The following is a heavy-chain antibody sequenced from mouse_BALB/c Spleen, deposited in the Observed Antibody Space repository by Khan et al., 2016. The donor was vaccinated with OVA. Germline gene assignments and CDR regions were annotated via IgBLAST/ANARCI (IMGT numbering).Heavy chain of an antibody. CDR3: TRGGAGATMSSWFAY. CDR2: INPSNGGT. V-gene: IGHV1S81*02. Sequence: QVQLQQSGAELVKPGASVKLSCKASGYTFTSYYMYWVKQRPGQGLEWIGGINPSNGGTNFNEKFKSKATLTVDKSSSTAYMQLSSLTSEDSAVYYCTRGGAGATMSSWFAYWGQGTLVTVSA. CDR1: GYTFTSYY. D-gene: IGHD2-4*01. J-gene: IGHJ3*01.